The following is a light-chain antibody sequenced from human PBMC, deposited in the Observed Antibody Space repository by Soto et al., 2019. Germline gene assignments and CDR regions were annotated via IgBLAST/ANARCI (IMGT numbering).Light chain of an antibody. V-gene: IGKV1-33*01. J-gene: IGKJ3*01. CDR2: DAS. Sequence: DIQMTQSPSSLSASVGDRVTITCQASQDISNYLNWYQQKPGKAPKLLIYDASNLETGVPSRFSGSGSGTDFAFNISSLQPEDIETYYCQQYANLLTFGPGTKVDIK. CDR1: QDISNY. CDR3: QQYANLLT.